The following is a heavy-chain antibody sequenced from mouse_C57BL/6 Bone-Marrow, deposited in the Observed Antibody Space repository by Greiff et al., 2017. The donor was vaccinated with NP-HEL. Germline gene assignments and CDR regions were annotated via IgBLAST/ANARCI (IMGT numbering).Heavy chain of an antibody. CDR2: IYPGGGYT. CDR1: GYTFTNYW. J-gene: IGHJ2*01. Sequence: VQLQQSGAELVRPGTSVKMSCKASGYTFTNYWIGWAKQRPGHGLEWIGDIYPGGGYTNYNEKFKGKATLTAYKSSSTAYMQFSSLTSEDSAIYYWARWGTTVVFDYWGQGTNLTVSS. V-gene: IGHV1-63*01. CDR3: ARWGTTVVFDY. D-gene: IGHD1-1*01.